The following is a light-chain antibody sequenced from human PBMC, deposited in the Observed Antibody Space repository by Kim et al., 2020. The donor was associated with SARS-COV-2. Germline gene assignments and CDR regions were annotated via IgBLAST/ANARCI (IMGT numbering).Light chain of an antibody. CDR3: MQRIEIPRT. J-gene: IGKJ1*01. Sequence: DIVMTQTPPSLPVTPGEPASISCRASQSVLDSYDGNTYLDWYLQKPGQSPQLLIYTLSYRPCGVPDRFSGSGSGTDFTLKISRVEAEDVGVYYCMQRIEIPRTFGQGTKVDIK. V-gene: IGKV2-40*01. CDR1: QSVLDSYDGNTY. CDR2: TLS.